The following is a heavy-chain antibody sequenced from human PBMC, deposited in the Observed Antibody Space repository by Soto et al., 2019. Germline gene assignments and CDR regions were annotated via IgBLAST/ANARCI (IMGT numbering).Heavy chain of an antibody. V-gene: IGHV4-31*03. CDR2: LYYTGST. J-gene: IGHJ4*02. CDR3: SSFRVWPPSYFDY. CDR1: GGSISRGGYY. Sequence: QVQLQESGPGLVKPSQTLSLTCSVSGGSISRGGYYWSWIRQHPGKGLEWIGYLYYTGSTSYNPSLQSRLTRSVETAKYQFSLKLSSVTAADTAVYDCSSFRVWPPSYFDYWGQGTLVTVSS. D-gene: IGHD3-10*01.